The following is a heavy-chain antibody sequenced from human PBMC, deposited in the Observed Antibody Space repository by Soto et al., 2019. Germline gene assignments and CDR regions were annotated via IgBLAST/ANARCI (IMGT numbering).Heavy chain of an antibody. CDR2: IYHSGST. D-gene: IGHD2-15*01. CDR1: GGSISSSNW. V-gene: IGHV4-4*02. CDR3: ARGSGGSLTRGGWFDP. Sequence: QVQLQESGPGLVKPSGTLSLTCAVSGGSISSSNWWSWVRQPPGKGLEWIGEIYHSGSTNYNPSINSRVTISVDKSKNQFFLKLSSVTAADTAVYYCARGSGGSLTRGGWFDPWGQGTLVAVSS. J-gene: IGHJ5*02.